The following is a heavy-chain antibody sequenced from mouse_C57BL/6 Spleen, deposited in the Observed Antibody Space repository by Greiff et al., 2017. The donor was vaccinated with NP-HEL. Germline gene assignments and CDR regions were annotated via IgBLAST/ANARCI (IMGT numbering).Heavy chain of an antibody. CDR2: INPSSGYT. CDR3: TRGGNLDY. Sequence: QVQLQQPGAELAKPGASVKLSCKASGYTFTSYWMHWVKQRPGQGLEWIGYINPSSGYTKYNQKFKDKATLTADKSSSTAYMQLSSLTYDDSAVLYCTRGGNLDYWGQGTTLTVSS. CDR1: GYTFTSYW. V-gene: IGHV1-7*01. J-gene: IGHJ2*01. D-gene: IGHD1-1*02.